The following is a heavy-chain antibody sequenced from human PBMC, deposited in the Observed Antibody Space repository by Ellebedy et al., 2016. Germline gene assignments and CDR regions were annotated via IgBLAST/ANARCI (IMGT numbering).Heavy chain of an antibody. CDR2: TIPILGKA. CDR3: ARVDYCTGGSCYSRYFDV. J-gene: IGHJ2*01. Sequence: SVKVSCKASADTFSIDVFTWVRQAPGEGLEWMGGTIPILGKADYAQRFQGRVTITAHKSTRTTSMELTSLTSDDTAVYYCARVDYCTGGSCYSRYFDVWGRGTLVTVSS. CDR1: ADTFSIDV. V-gene: IGHV1-69*10. D-gene: IGHD2-15*01.